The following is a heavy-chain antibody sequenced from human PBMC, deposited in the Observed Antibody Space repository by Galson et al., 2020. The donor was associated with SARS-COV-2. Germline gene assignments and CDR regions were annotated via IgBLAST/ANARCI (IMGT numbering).Heavy chain of an antibody. CDR1: GASISSGSYY. CDR3: ARGNSPCVTIFGVLTGTCGMDI. CDR2: IYKSGNT. J-gene: IGHJ6*02. D-gene: IGHD3-3*01. Sequence: SETLSLTCTVSGASISSGSYYWSWIRQPAGKGLEWIGRIYKSGNTNYNPSLWSQVTLSVDTSKNQFSLKLTSVTAADTAVYYCARGNSPCVTIFGVLTGTCGMDIWGQGTTVTVSS. V-gene: IGHV4-61*02.